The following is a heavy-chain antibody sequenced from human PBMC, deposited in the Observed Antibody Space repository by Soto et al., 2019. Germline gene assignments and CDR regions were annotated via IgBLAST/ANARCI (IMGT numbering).Heavy chain of an antibody. D-gene: IGHD3-9*01. CDR1: GYTFTSSS. CDR2: INPSGGST. Sequence: AASVKVSCKAPGYTFTSSSMHWVRQARGQGLEWMGIINPSGGSTSYAQKFQGRVTMTRDTSTSTVYMELSSLRSEDTAVYYCARELRYCDYWGQGTLVTVSS. V-gene: IGHV1-46*01. CDR3: ARELRYCDY. J-gene: IGHJ4*02.